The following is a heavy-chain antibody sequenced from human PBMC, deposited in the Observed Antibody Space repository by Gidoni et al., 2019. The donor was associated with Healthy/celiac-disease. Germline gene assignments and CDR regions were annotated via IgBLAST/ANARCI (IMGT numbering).Heavy chain of an antibody. J-gene: IGHJ4*02. CDR2: ISYDGSNK. Sequence: QVQLVESGGGVVQPGRSLRLSCAASGFTFSSYGMHWVRQAPGKGLEWVAVISYDGSNKYYADSVKGRFTISRDNSKNTLYLQMNSLRAEDTAVYYCAKPTYSSGWHFDYWGQGTLVTVSS. V-gene: IGHV3-30*18. CDR3: AKPTYSSGWHFDY. D-gene: IGHD6-19*01. CDR1: GFTFSSYG.